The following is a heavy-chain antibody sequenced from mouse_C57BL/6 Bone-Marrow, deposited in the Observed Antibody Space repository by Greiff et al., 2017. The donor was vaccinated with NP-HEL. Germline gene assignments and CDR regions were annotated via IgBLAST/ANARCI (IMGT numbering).Heavy chain of an antibody. J-gene: IGHJ1*03. Sequence: QVQLKQSGAELVRPGASVTLSCKASGYTFTDYEMHWVKQTPVHGLEWIGAIDPETGGTAYNQKFKGKAILLADKPPSPAYCDCASLTFEDAAVYYCTRGKTAQATNWYFDVWGTGTTVTVSS. V-gene: IGHV1-15*01. D-gene: IGHD3-2*02. CDR3: TRGKTAQATNWYFDV. CDR1: GYTFTDYE. CDR2: IDPETGGT.